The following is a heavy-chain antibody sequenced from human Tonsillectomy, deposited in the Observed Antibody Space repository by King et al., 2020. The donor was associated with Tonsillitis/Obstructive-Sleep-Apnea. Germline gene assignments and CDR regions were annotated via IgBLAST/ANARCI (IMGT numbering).Heavy chain of an antibody. CDR1: GYNFTNYW. D-gene: IGHD2-15*01. J-gene: IGHJ4*02. Sequence: VQLVESGAEVKKPGESLKISCKGSGYNFTNYWIGWVRQMPGKGLEWMGIIYPGDSDTRYSPSLQGQVTISADKSISTAYLQWCSLKASDTAIYYCARLRGYCSGGSCRDYFNYWGQGTLVTVSS. V-gene: IGHV5-51*01. CDR2: IYPGDSDT. CDR3: ARLRGYCSGGSCRDYFNY.